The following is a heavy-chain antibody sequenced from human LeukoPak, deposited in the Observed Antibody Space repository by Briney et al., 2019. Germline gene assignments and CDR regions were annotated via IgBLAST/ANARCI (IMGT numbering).Heavy chain of an antibody. J-gene: IGHJ3*02. CDR2: IYYSGST. V-gene: IGHV4-39*01. D-gene: IGHD3-22*01. CDR1: GGSISSSSYY. CDR3: ARHSITMIAFDI. Sequence: PSETLSLTCTVSGGSISSSSYYWGWIRQPPGKGLEWIGSIYYSGSTYYNPSLKSRVTISVDTSKNQFSLKLSSVTTADTAVYYCARHSITMIAFDIWGQGTMVTVSS.